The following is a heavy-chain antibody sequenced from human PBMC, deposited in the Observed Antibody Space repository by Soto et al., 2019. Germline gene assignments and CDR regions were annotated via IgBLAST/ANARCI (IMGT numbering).Heavy chain of an antibody. CDR3: ARDSGIVAAWRFSFDP. J-gene: IGHJ5*02. V-gene: IGHV3-9*01. D-gene: IGHD1-26*01. CDR1: GFTFNDFA. CDR2: IDWNGANI. Sequence: EVQLVESGGGLVQPGRSLRLSCAASGFTFNDFAMHWVRQAPGTGLEWVASIDWNGANIAYAASVEGRFTISRDNVKNSLFLQMNSLRAEDTAFYFCARDSGIVAAWRFSFDPRGQGTLVTVSS.